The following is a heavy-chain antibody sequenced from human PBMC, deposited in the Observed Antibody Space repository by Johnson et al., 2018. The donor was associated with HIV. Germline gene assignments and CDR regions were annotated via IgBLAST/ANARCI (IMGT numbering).Heavy chain of an antibody. D-gene: IGHD1-1*01. CDR1: GFTFSSYA. Sequence: QVQLVESGGGVVQPGRSLRLSCAASGFTFSSYAMHWVRQAPGTGLEWVSVIYSGGSTYYADSVKGRFTISRDNSKNTLYLQMNSLRAEDTAIYYCTTGLYWNDAVDIWGQGTMVIVSS. V-gene: IGHV3-NL1*01. CDR2: IYSGGST. CDR3: TTGLYWNDAVDI. J-gene: IGHJ3*02.